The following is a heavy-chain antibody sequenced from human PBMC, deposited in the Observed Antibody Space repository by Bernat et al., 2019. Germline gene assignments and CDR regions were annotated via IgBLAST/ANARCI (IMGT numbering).Heavy chain of an antibody. D-gene: IGHD3-22*01. CDR2: VYYSGST. CDR1: GGSISSSSYY. J-gene: IGHJ4*02. Sequence: QLQLQESGPGLVKPSETLSLTCTVSGGSISSSSYYWGWIRQPPGKGLEWIGSVYYSGSTYDNPSLKSRVTMSVDTSKNQFSLKLSSVTAADTAVYYCARLLYDSRGYYYFDYWGQGTLVTVSS. V-gene: IGHV4-39*01. CDR3: ARLLYDSRGYYYFDY.